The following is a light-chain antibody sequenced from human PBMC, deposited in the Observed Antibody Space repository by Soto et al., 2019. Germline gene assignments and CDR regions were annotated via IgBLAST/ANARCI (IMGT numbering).Light chain of an antibody. CDR3: SSYTSSITLGV. CDR1: SSDVGGYNY. Sequence: QSALTQPASVSGSPGQSITISCTGTSSDVGGYNYVSWYQQHPGKAPKLMIYDVSNRPSGVSNRFSGSKSGNTASLTISGLQAEDEADYYCSSYTSSITLGVFGTGTKVTVL. J-gene: IGLJ1*01. V-gene: IGLV2-14*01. CDR2: DVS.